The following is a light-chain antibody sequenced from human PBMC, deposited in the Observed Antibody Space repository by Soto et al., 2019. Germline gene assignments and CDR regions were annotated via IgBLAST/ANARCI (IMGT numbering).Light chain of an antibody. CDR2: DAS. V-gene: IGKV1-33*01. CDR3: QQSENFPLT. Sequence: DIQMTQSPSSLSASVGDRVTVTCQASQDIRNFLSWYQQKPGKVPKLLIYDASNLETGVPSRFSGSGSGTDFTFTISSLEPEDIATYFCQQSENFPLTFGGGTKVEI. J-gene: IGKJ4*01. CDR1: QDIRNF.